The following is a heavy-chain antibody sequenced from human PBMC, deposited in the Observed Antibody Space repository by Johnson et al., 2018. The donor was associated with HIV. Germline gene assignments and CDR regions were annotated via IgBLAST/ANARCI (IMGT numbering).Heavy chain of an antibody. CDR3: ARGRRIQLRLLADAFHV. V-gene: IGHV3-13*01. J-gene: IGHJ3*01. D-gene: IGHD5-18*01. CDR2: IGTAGDT. CDR1: GFTFDDYD. Sequence: VQLVESGGGVVRPGGSLRLSCAASGFTFDDYDMTWVRQGPGKGLEWVSAIGTAGDTYYPGSVKGRFTISRENAKNSLYLQMNSLRAGDTAVYYCARGRRIQLRLLADAFHVWGQGPMVPVSS.